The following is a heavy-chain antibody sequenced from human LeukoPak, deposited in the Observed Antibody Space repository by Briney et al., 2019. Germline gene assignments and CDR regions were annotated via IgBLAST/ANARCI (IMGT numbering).Heavy chain of an antibody. D-gene: IGHD3-22*01. CDR1: GGSMNAY. CDR3: ARDLYYDSSGYYYEPAFDI. Sequence: SETLSLTCTVSGGSMNAYWGWIRQPPGKGLEWIGSIYYSGTTYYDPSLQSRVTISVDTSKNQFSLKLSSVTAADTAVYYCARDLYYDSSGYYYEPAFDIWGQGTMVTVSS. V-gene: IGHV4-39*07. J-gene: IGHJ3*02. CDR2: IYYSGTT.